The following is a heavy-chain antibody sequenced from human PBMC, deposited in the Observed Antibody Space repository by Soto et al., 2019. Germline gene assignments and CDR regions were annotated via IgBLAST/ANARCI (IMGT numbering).Heavy chain of an antibody. Sequence: QVQLVQSGAEVKNPGASVKVSCKASGYTFTDHYMHWVRQAPGQGLEWIGWINSNSGDTNYAQKFRGWVTMTRDTSIRIAYMELSRLRSDDTAVYYCARGVGTSWFDPWGQGTLVTVSS. CDR2: INSNSGDT. CDR3: ARGVGTSWFDP. D-gene: IGHD2-15*01. J-gene: IGHJ5*02. V-gene: IGHV1-2*04. CDR1: GYTFTDHY.